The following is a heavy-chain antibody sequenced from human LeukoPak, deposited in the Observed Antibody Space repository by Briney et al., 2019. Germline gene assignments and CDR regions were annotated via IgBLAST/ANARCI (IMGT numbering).Heavy chain of an antibody. V-gene: IGHV3-15*01. D-gene: IGHD3-10*01. Sequence: EGSLRLSCAASGFTFSNAWMSWVRQAPGKGLEWVGRIKSKTDGGTTDYAAPVKGRFTISRDNAKNSLYLQMNSLRAEDTAVYYCARDLEWFGESLLHWGQGTLVTVSS. CDR2: IKSKTDGGTT. CDR1: GFTFSNAW. J-gene: IGHJ4*02. CDR3: ARDLEWFGESLLH.